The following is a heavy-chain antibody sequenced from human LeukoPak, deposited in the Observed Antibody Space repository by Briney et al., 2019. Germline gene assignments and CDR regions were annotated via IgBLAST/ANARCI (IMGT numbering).Heavy chain of an antibody. CDR3: ARGPRIAAAAY. V-gene: IGHV4-38-2*02. Sequence: SETLSLTCTVSGYSISSGYYWGWIRQPPGKGLEWIGSIYHSGSTYYNPSLKSRVTISVDASKNQFSLKLSSVTAADTAVYYCARGPRIAAAAYWGQGTLVTVSS. CDR1: GYSISSGYY. D-gene: IGHD6-13*01. CDR2: IYHSGST. J-gene: IGHJ4*02.